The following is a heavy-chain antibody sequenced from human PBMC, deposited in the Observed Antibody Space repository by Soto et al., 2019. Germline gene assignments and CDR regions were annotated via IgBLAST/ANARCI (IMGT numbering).Heavy chain of an antibody. CDR3: ARAPPRDCGGDCYSGFDY. Sequence: QVQLVQSGAEVKKPGSPVKVSCKASGGTFSSYAISWVRQAPGQGLEWMGGIIPIFGTANYAQKFQGRVTITADKSTSTAYMELSSLRSEDTAVYYCARAPPRDCGGDCYSGFDYWGQGTLVTVSS. CDR1: GGTFSSYA. V-gene: IGHV1-69*06. D-gene: IGHD2-21*02. CDR2: IIPIFGTA. J-gene: IGHJ4*02.